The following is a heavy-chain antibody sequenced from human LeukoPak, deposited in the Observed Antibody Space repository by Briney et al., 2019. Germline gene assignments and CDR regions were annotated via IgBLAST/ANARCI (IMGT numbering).Heavy chain of an antibody. Sequence: PSETLSLTCTVSGGSISSYYWSWIRQPPGKGLEWIGYMYYSGSTNYNPSTNYNPSLKSRVTMSVDTSKNQFSLKLSSVTAADTAVYCCARGEYYYGSGSMGFGYWGQGTLVTVS. V-gene: IGHV4-59*12. CDR3: ARGEYYYGSGSMGFGY. CDR2: MYYSGST. D-gene: IGHD3-10*01. CDR1: GGSISSYY. J-gene: IGHJ4*02.